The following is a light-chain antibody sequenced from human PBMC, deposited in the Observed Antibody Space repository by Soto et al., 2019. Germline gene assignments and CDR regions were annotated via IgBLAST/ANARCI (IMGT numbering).Light chain of an antibody. Sequence: DIQMTQSPSSLSASVGDRVTITCRASQSISSYLNWYQHKPGKAPKLLIYAASSLQSGVPSRFSGSGSGTDFTLTISSLQPDDFATYYCQQYNTYSAFGQGTKVDIK. CDR2: AAS. CDR3: QQYNTYSA. J-gene: IGKJ1*01. CDR1: QSISSY. V-gene: IGKV1-39*01.